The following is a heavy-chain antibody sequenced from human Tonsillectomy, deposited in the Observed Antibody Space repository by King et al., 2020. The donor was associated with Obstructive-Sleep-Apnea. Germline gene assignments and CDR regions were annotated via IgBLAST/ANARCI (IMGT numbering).Heavy chain of an antibody. V-gene: IGHV3-30-3*01. Sequence: QVQLVESGGGVVQPGRSLRLSCEASGFTFSSYAMHWVRQAPGKGLEWVAVISYDGSNKYYADSVKGRFTISRDNSKNTLYLQMNSLRAEDTAVYYCARDGVYTVTKGRGFDYWGQGTLVTVSS. CDR3: ARDGVYTVTKGRGFDY. J-gene: IGHJ4*02. CDR2: ISYDGSNK. D-gene: IGHD4-17*01. CDR1: GFTFSSYA.